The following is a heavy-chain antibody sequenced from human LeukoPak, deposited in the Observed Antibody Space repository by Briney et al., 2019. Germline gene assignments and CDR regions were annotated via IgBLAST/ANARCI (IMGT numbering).Heavy chain of an antibody. J-gene: IGHJ5*02. D-gene: IGHD3-3*01. CDR2: ISAYNGNT. CDR3: ARSSKTSAIFGVVIIGRGTFNWFDP. CDR1: GYTFTSYG. V-gene: IGHV1-18*01. Sequence: ASVKVSCKAFGYTFTSYGISWVRQAPGQGLEWMGWISAYNGNTNYAQKLQGRVTMTTDTSTSTAYMELRSLRSEDTAVYYCARSSKTSAIFGVVIIGRGTFNWFDPWGQGTLVTVSS.